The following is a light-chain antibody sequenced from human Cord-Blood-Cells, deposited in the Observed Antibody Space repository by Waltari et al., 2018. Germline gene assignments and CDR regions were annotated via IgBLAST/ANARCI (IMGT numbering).Light chain of an antibody. J-gene: IGKJ3*01. V-gene: IGKV1-33*01. CDR1: QDISNY. CDR3: QQYDNLPIT. CDR2: DAS. Sequence: DIQMTQSPSSLSASVGDRVTITCQASQDISNYSNWYQPKPGKAPKILIYDASKLETGVPSRFSGSGSGTDFTFTISSLQPEDIATYYCQQYDNLPITFGPGTKVDIK.